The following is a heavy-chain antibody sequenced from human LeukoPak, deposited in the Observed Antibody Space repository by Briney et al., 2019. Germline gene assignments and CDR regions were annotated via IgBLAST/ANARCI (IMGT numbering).Heavy chain of an antibody. CDR1: GYTFTSYA. CDR2: FDPEDGET. Sequence: ASVKVSCKASGYTFTSYAMHWVRQAPGKGLEWMGGFDPEDGETIYAQKFQGRVTMTEDTSTDTAYMELSSLRSEDTAVYYCAGLIAVAGMFDYWGQGTLVTVSS. J-gene: IGHJ4*02. V-gene: IGHV1-24*01. D-gene: IGHD6-19*01. CDR3: AGLIAVAGMFDY.